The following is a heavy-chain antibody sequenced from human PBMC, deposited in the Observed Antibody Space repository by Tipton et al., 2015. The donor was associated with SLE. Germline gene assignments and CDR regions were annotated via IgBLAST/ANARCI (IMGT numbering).Heavy chain of an antibody. CDR1: GGSISSHY. J-gene: IGHJ3*02. D-gene: IGHD4-17*01. V-gene: IGHV4-34*01. CDR3: ARAEDDYGDSDAFDI. CDR2: INHSGQT. Sequence: TLSLTCAVSGGSISSHYWSWIRQPPGKGLEWIGEINHSGQTSYNPSLKSRVTISLDTSKSQISLNLSSVTAADTAVYYCARAEDDYGDSDAFDIWGQGTVVTVS.